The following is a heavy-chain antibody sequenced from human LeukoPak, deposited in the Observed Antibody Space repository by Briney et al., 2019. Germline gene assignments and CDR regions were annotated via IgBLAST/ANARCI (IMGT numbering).Heavy chain of an antibody. CDR1: GFTFSDYY. CDR3: ARDSVDMVRGVLDY. Sequence: PGGSLRLSCAASGFTFSDYYMSWIRQAPGKGLEWVSYISSSGSTIYYADSVKGRFTISRDNSKNTLYLQMNSLRAEDTAVYYCARDSVDMVRGVLDYWGQGTLVTVSS. J-gene: IGHJ4*02. V-gene: IGHV3-11*04. D-gene: IGHD3-10*01. CDR2: ISSSGSTI.